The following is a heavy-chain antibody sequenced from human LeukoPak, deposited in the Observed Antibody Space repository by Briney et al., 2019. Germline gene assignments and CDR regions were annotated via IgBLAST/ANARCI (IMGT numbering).Heavy chain of an antibody. V-gene: IGHV3-11*03. J-gene: IGHJ4*02. CDR3: ARSGGRDGYNFGY. CDR1: GFTFSDYY. D-gene: IGHD5-24*01. Sequence: PGGSLRLSCAASGFTFSDYYMSWIRQAPGKGLGWVSYISSSSSYTNYADSVKGRFTISRDNAKNSLYLQMNSLRAEDTAVYYCARSGGRDGYNFGYWGPGTLVTVSS. CDR2: ISSSSSYT.